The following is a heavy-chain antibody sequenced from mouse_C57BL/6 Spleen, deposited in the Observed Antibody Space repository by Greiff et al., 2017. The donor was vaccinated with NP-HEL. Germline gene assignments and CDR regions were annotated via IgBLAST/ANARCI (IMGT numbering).Heavy chain of an antibody. D-gene: IGHD1-1*01. J-gene: IGHJ4*01. V-gene: IGHV5-6*01. CDR3: ARHDYYGSSYRAMDY. CDR1: GFTFSSYG. Sequence: EVKLVESGGDLVKPGGSLKLSCAASGFTFSSYGMSWVRQTPDKRLEWVATISSGGSYTYYPDSVKGRFTISRDNAKNTLYLQMSSLKSEDTAMYYCARHDYYGSSYRAMDYWGQGTSVTVSS. CDR2: ISSGGSYT.